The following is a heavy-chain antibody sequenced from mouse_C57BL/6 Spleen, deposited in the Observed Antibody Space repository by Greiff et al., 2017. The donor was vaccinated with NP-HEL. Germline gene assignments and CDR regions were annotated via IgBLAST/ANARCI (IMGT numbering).Heavy chain of an antibody. Sequence: QVQLQQPGAELVRPGSSVKLSCKASGYTFTSYWMDWVKQRPGQGLEWIGNIYPSDSETHYNQKFKDKATLTVDKSSSTAYMQLSSLTSEDSAVYYCARRGSSYSYFDYWGQGTTLTVSS. V-gene: IGHV1-61*01. CDR3: ARRGSSYSYFDY. CDR1: GYTFTSYW. D-gene: IGHD1-1*01. CDR2: IYPSDSET. J-gene: IGHJ2*01.